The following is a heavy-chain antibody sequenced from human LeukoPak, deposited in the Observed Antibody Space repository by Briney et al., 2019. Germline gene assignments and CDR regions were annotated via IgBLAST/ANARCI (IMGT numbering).Heavy chain of an antibody. D-gene: IGHD2-2*02. CDR2: IYWDDDK. CDR3: VHRRYQLPYVDY. Sequence: SGPTLVKPTQTLRLTCTFSGFSLTTSGVGVGWIRQPPGKALEWLALIYWDDDKRYSPSLKSRLTITKDTSKNQVVLTMTNMDPVDTATYYCVHRRYQLPYVDYWGQGTLVTVSS. J-gene: IGHJ4*02. V-gene: IGHV2-5*02. CDR1: GFSLTTSGVG.